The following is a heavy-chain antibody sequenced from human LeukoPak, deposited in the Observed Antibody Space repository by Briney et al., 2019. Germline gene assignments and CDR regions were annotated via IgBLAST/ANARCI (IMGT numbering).Heavy chain of an antibody. Sequence: SQTLSLTCAISGDSVSSNSAAWNWIRQSPSRGLEWLGRTYYRSKWYNDYAVSVKSRITINPDTSKNQFSLQLNSATPEDTAVYYCARDLRAYYYDSSGSDYYYYGMDVWGQGTTVTVSS. D-gene: IGHD3-22*01. CDR2: TYYRSKWYN. CDR3: ARDLRAYYYDSSGSDYYYYGMDV. V-gene: IGHV6-1*01. J-gene: IGHJ6*02. CDR1: GDSVSSNSAA.